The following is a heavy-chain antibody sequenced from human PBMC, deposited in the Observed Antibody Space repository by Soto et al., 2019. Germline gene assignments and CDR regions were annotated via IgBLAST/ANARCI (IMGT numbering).Heavy chain of an antibody. CDR3: ARSLRLGGFWSGPLPGMDV. J-gene: IGHJ6*02. D-gene: IGHD3-3*01. V-gene: IGHV1-69*13. CDR1: GGTFSSYA. CDR2: IIPILGTA. Sequence: SVKVSCKASGGTFSSYAISWVRQAPGQGLEWMGGIIPILGTANYAQKFQGRVTITADESTSTAYMELSSLRSEDTAVYYCARSLRLGGFWSGPLPGMDVWGQGTTVTVSS.